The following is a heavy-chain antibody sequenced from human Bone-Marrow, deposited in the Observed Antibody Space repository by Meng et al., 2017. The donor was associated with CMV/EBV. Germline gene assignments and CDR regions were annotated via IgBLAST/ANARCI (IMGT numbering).Heavy chain of an antibody. CDR2: ISGSGGST. J-gene: IGHJ6*02. CDR3: AKSSRGGNVYYYYGMDV. V-gene: IGHV3-23*01. Sequence: GGSLRLSCAASGFTFDDYAMHWVRQAPGKGLEWVSAISGSGGSTYYADSVKGRFTISRDNSKNTLYLQMNSLRAEDTAVYYCAKSSRGGNVYYYYGMDVWGQGTTVTVSS. CDR1: GFTFDDYA. D-gene: IGHD2-15*01.